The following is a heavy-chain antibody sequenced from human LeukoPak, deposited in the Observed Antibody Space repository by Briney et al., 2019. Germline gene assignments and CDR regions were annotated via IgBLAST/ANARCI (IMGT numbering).Heavy chain of an antibody. V-gene: IGHV3-21*01. CDR1: GFTFTDYT. Sequence: NSGGSLRLSCAASGFTFTDYTMNCVRQAPGKGLEWVSSITSTSTYIYYADSVKGRFTISRDNAKNSLYLQMNGLRADDTAVYYCARDAKPYYYDSSGYYYAGAFDIWGQGTMVTVSS. CDR3: ARDAKPYYYDSSGYYYAGAFDI. J-gene: IGHJ3*02. CDR2: ITSTSTYI. D-gene: IGHD3-22*01.